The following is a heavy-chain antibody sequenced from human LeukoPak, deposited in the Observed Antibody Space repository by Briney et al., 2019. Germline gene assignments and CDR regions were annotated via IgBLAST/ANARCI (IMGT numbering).Heavy chain of an antibody. J-gene: IGHJ6*03. Sequence: GGSLRLSCAASGFTFSSYSMNWVRQAPGKGLEWVSSISSSSSYIYYADSVKGRFTISRDNAKNSLYLQMNSLRAEDTAVYYCARARVYCSSTSCYTPPYYYYYMDVWGKGTTVTVSS. CDR3: ARARVYCSSTSCYTPPYYYYYMDV. V-gene: IGHV3-21*01. CDR2: ISSSSSYI. D-gene: IGHD2-2*02. CDR1: GFTFSSYS.